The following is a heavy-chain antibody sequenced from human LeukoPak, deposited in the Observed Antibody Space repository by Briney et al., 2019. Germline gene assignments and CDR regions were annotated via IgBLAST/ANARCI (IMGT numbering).Heavy chain of an antibody. CDR1: GFSVSNFH. J-gene: IGHJ4*02. Sequence: GGSLRLSCAASGFSVSNFHMSWVRQAPGKGLEWVSVIYTSGTTYYSDSVKGRFTISRDNSKNTLYLQMNSLRAEDTAVYYCARVTGDYDFWSGLYFDYWGQGTLLTVSS. CDR2: IYTSGTT. D-gene: IGHD3-3*01. CDR3: ARVTGDYDFWSGLYFDY. V-gene: IGHV3-66*01.